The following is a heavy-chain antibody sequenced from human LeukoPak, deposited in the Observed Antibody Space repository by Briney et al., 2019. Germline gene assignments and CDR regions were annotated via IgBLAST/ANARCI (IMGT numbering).Heavy chain of an antibody. J-gene: IGHJ4*02. CDR1: GGTFSSYA. D-gene: IGHD3-10*01. CDR2: IIPIFGTA. V-gene: IGHV1-69*05. CDR3: ARRDGGSGSCDY. Sequence: ASVKVSCKASGGTFSSYAISWVRQAPGQGLEWMGGIIPIFGTANYAQKFQGRVTITTDESTSTAYMELSSLRSEDTAVYYCARRDGGSGSCDYWGQGTLVTVSS.